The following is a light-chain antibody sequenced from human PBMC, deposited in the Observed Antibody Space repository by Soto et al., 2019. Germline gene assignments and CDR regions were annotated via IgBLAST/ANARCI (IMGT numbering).Light chain of an antibody. CDR1: QTISSSF. CDR2: RAS. Sequence: IVLTQSPGTLSLSPGERATLSCRASQTISSSFLAWYQQKPAQAPRLLIYRASRRAPGIPDRFSGSGSWTDFTLTISRLEPEDFAVYYCHQFGSSPLDTFGPGTKVEIK. J-gene: IGKJ3*01. V-gene: IGKV3-20*01. CDR3: HQFGSSPLDT.